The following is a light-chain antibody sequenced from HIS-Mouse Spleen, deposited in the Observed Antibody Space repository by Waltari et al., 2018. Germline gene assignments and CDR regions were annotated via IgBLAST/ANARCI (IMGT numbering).Light chain of an antibody. CDR2: EDS. Sequence: SYELTQPPSVSVSPGQTARITCSGDALPKKYAYWYQQKSGQAPVLVLYEDSKRHSGIPVGFSGSSSGTMATLTISGAQVEDEADYYCDSTDSGGNHRVFGGGTKLTVL. J-gene: IGLJ2*01. CDR1: ALPKKY. V-gene: IGLV3-10*01. CDR3: DSTDSGGNHRV.